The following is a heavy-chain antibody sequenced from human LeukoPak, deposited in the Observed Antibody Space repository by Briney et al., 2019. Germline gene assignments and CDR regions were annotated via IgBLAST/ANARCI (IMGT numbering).Heavy chain of an antibody. CDR1: GYSFNAYY. Sequence: GESPKISCKGSGYSFNAYYIAWVRQMPGKNLEWRGAIDPGDSDTTYSPSLQGQVTISADKSATTPYLQWSSLKASDTATYYCARSGYSSGWYGRNWSDPSGQGTLVTVSS. D-gene: IGHD6-19*01. CDR3: ARSGYSSGWYGRNWSDP. V-gene: IGHV5-51*01. CDR2: IDPGDSDT. J-gene: IGHJ5*02.